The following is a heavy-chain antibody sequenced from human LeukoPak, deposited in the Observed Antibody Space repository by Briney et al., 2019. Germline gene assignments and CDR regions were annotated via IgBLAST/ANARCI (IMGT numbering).Heavy chain of an antibody. V-gene: IGHV4-39*01. D-gene: IGHD2-15*01. CDR3: ARLDYCSGDSCYLGYFDY. CDR2: IYYSGNT. Sequence: PSETLSLTCIVSGGSIGTSAYYWGWIRQPPGEGLQWIGSIYYSGNTYYNSSLKSRVTISVDTSTSQFSLRLSSVTAADTAVYYCARLDYCSGDSCYLGYFDYWGQGTLVTVSS. J-gene: IGHJ4*02. CDR1: GGSIGTSAYY.